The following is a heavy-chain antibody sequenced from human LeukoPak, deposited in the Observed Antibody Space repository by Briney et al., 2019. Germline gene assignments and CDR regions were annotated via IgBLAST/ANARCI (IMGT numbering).Heavy chain of an antibody. CDR2: INPNSGGT. J-gene: IGHJ4*02. D-gene: IGHD2-2*01. CDR1: GYTFTSYG. V-gene: IGHV1-2*02. CDR3: ARQYCSSTSCPEVGY. Sequence: GASVKVSCKASGYTFTSYGISWVRQAPGQGLEWMGWINPNSGGTNYAQKFQGRVTMTRDTSISTAYMELSRLRSDDTAVYYCARQYCSSTSCPEVGYWGQGTLVTVSS.